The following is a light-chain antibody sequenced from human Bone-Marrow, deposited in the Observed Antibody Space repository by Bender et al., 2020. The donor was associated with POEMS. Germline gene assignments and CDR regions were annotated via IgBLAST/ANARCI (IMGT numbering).Light chain of an antibody. J-gene: IGLJ3*02. CDR1: RSDIGAYNY. Sequence: QSALTQPASVSGSPGQSITISCTGSRSDIGAYNYVSWYQQEPGRAPKLMIYDVSNRPSGVSNRFSGSKSGNTASLTISGLQAEDEADYYCCSYAGRSILWVFGGGTQLTVL. V-gene: IGLV2-14*01. CDR3: CSYAGRSILWV. CDR2: DVS.